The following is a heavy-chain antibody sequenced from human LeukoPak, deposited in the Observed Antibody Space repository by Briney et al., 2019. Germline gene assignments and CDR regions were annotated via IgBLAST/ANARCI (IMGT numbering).Heavy chain of an antibody. J-gene: IGHJ4*02. CDR1: GGTFSSYA. CDR2: IIPILGIA. CDR3: ARELVGYYDSSGHDFDY. D-gene: IGHD3-22*01. V-gene: IGHV1-69*04. Sequence: SVKVSCKASGGTFSSYAISWVRQAPGQGLEWMGRIIPILGIANYAQKFQGRVTLTADKSTSTAYMELSSLRSEDTAVYYCARELVGYYDSSGHDFDYWGQGTLVTVSS.